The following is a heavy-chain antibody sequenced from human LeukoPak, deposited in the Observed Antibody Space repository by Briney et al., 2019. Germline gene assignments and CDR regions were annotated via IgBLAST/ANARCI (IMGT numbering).Heavy chain of an antibody. CDR1: GGTFSSYA. J-gene: IGHJ4*02. CDR3: ARDLHPYSSSHNAIDY. Sequence: SVNVSCKASGGTFSSYAISWVRQAPGQGLEWMGGIIPIFGTANYAQKFQGRVTITTDESTSTAYMELSSLRSEDTAVYYCARDLHPYSSSHNAIDYWGQGTLVTVSS. CDR2: IIPIFGTA. V-gene: IGHV1-69*05. D-gene: IGHD6-13*01.